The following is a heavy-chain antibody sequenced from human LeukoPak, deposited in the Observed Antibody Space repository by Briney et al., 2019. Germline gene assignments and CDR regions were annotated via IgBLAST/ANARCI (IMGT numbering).Heavy chain of an antibody. Sequence: ASVKVSCKASGYTFTGYYMHWVRQAPGQGLEWMGRINPNSGGTNYAQKLQGRVTMTTDTSTSTAYMELRSLRSDDTAVYCCARDSDGSAMVRGVPRVFFDYWGQGTLVTVSS. CDR2: INPNSGGT. D-gene: IGHD3-10*01. J-gene: IGHJ4*02. CDR3: ARDSDGSAMVRGVPRVFFDY. V-gene: IGHV1-2*06. CDR1: GYTFTGYY.